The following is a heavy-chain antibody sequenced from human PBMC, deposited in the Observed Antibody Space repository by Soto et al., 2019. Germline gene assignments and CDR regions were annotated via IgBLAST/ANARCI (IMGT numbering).Heavy chain of an antibody. J-gene: IGHJ4*02. V-gene: IGHV4-59*01. CDR1: GGSISSYY. Sequence: SETLSLTCTVSGGSISSYYWSWIRQPPGKGLEWIGYIYYSGSTNYNPSLRSRVTISVDTSKNQFSLKLSSVTAADTSVYFCARTLYSYGPRFDYWGQGTLVTVSS. D-gene: IGHD5-18*01. CDR3: ARTLYSYGPRFDY. CDR2: IYYSGST.